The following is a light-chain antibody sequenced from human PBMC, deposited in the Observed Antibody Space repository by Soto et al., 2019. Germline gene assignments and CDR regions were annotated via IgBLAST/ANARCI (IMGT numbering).Light chain of an antibody. CDR1: SSDINTYIC. V-gene: IGLV2-14*03. Sequence: QSALTQPASVSGSPGQSITISCTGTSSDINTYICISWYQQHPGKAPKLIIYDVTNRPPGVSNRFSGSKSGNTASLTISGLQAEDEADYYCSSYTISTLVFATGTKVTVL. J-gene: IGLJ1*01. CDR3: SSYTISTLV. CDR2: DVT.